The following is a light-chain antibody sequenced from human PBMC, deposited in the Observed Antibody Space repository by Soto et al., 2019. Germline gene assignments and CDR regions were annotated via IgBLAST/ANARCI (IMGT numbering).Light chain of an antibody. CDR2: GAS. J-gene: IGKJ4*01. CDR1: QSVSSSY. CDR3: QQRGNWPPT. V-gene: IGKV3D-20*02. Sequence: EIVLTQSPGTLSLSPGERATLSCRASQSVSSSYLAWYQQRPGQAPRLLIYGASSRATGIPDRFSGSGSGTDFTLTISSLEPEDFAVYYCQQRGNWPPTFGGGTKVDI.